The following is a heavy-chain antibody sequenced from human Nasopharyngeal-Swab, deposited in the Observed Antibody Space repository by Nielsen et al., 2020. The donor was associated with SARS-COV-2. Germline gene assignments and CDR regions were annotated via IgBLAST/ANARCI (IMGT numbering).Heavy chain of an antibody. CDR3: AKGDESSGIFDY. CDR1: GFTFSSYA. J-gene: IGHJ4*02. V-gene: IGHV3-23*01. D-gene: IGHD3-22*01. Sequence: GESLKISCAASGFTFSSYAMSWVRQAPGKGLEWVSAVSYTGERTHYADSVKGRFTISRDNSKNTLYLQMNSLRPEDTAVYYCAKGDESSGIFDYWGQGSLVTVSS. CDR2: VSYTGERT.